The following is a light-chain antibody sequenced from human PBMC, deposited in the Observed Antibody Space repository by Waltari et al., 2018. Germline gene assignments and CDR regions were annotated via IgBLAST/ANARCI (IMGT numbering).Light chain of an antibody. Sequence: QSVLTQPPSVSGAPGQRVTISCTGSSSNIGAGYDVHWYQQLPETAPKLLMYGNINRPSGSPDRFSGSKSGTSASLAITGLQAEDEADYYCQSYDSSLSGYVFGTGTKVTVL. V-gene: IGLV1-40*01. J-gene: IGLJ1*01. CDR3: QSYDSSLSGYV. CDR1: SSNIGAGYD. CDR2: GNI.